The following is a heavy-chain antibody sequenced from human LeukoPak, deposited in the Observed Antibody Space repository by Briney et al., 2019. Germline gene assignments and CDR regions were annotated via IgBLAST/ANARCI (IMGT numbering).Heavy chain of an antibody. Sequence: SETLSLTCTVSGGSISSYYWSWIRQPPGKGLEWIGYIYYSGSTNYNPSLKSRVTISVDTSKNQFSLKLSSVTAADTAVYYCARADRYYGSGSSFDYWGQGTLVTVSS. V-gene: IGHV4-59*08. J-gene: IGHJ4*02. D-gene: IGHD3-10*01. CDR2: IYYSGST. CDR1: GGSISSYY. CDR3: ARADRYYGSGSSFDY.